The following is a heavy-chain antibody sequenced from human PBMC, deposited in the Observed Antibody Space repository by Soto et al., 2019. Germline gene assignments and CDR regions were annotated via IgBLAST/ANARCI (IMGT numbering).Heavy chain of an antibody. J-gene: IGHJ6*03. CDR1: GFTLSGYA. V-gene: IGHV3-64*01. CDR3: ARRARPDFYYMDV. CDR2: ISSNGVGT. D-gene: IGHD6-6*01. Sequence: EVQLAESGGGLAQPGGSLRLSCAASGFTLSGYAMDWVRQAPGKGLECVSGISSNGVGTYYAISVQGRFTISRDNSKNTVYLQMGSLRPEDMAVYYCARRARPDFYYMDVWGKGTTVTVSS.